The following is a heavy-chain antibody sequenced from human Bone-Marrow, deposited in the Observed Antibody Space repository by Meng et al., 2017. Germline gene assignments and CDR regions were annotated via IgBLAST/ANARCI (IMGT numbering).Heavy chain of an antibody. CDR3: TRPENTDYGDYAYSYYYGMDV. CDR1: GFTFSGSA. V-gene: IGHV3-73*01. CDR2: IRSKANSYAT. J-gene: IGHJ6*02. D-gene: IGHD4-17*01. Sequence: GGSLRLSCAASGFTFSGSAMHWVRQASGKGLEWVGRIRSKANSYATAYAASVKGRFTISRDDSKNTAYLQMNSLKTEDTAVYCFTRPENTDYGDYAYSYYYGMDVWGQGTTVTVSS.